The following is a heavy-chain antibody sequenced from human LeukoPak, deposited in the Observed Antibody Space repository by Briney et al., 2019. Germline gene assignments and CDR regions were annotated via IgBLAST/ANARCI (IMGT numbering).Heavy chain of an antibody. Sequence: PGGSLRLSCAASGFTFSDYYMGWVRQAPGKGLGWVSYISSSGSTIYYADSVKGRFTISRDNAKNSLYLQMNSLRAEDTAVYYCASPLNSMYYFDYWGQKTLVTVSS. V-gene: IGHV3-11*01. CDR2: ISSSGSTI. D-gene: IGHD1-7*01. J-gene: IGHJ4*02. CDR1: GFTFSDYY. CDR3: ASPLNSMYYFDY.